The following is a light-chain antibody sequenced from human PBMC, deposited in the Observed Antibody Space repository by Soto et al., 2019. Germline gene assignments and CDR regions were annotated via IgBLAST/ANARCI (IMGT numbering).Light chain of an antibody. CDR1: SSDIGGYKY. CDR3: SSYAGSNNYV. CDR2: EVS. Sequence: QSVLTQPASVSGSPGQSITISCTGTSSDIGGYKYVSWYQHHPGKVPQLIIYEVSKRPSGVPDRFSGSKSGNTASLTVSGLQAEDEADYYCSSYAGSNNYVFGTGTKLTVL. V-gene: IGLV2-8*01. J-gene: IGLJ1*01.